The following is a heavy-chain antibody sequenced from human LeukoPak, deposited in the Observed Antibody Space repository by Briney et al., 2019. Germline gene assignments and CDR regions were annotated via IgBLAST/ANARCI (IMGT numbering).Heavy chain of an antibody. CDR3: TGSFGELTFFDY. CDR1: GFTFSSYG. V-gene: IGHV3-30*02. CDR2: IRYDGSNK. D-gene: IGHD3-10*01. J-gene: IGHJ4*02. Sequence: GGSLRLSCAASGFTFSSYGMHWVRQAPGKGLEWVAFIRYDGSNKYYADSVKGRFTISGDNSKNTLYLQMNSLRAEDTAVYYCTGSFGELTFFDYWGLGTLVTASS.